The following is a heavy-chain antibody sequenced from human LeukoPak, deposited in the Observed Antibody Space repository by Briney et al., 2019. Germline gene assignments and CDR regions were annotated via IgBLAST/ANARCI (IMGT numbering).Heavy chain of an antibody. V-gene: IGHV3-33*06. CDR3: VKDDGRVKGHIDY. Sequence: GESLKISCAASGFTFTNYGMHWVRQAPGKELEWVAVIWYDGSKKYYADSVKGRFTISRDNSKNTVYMQMNSMRVEDTAVYYCVKDDGRVKGHIDYWGPRTPVTVS. CDR2: IWYDGSKK. CDR1: GFTFTNYG. J-gene: IGHJ4*02. D-gene: IGHD5-24*01.